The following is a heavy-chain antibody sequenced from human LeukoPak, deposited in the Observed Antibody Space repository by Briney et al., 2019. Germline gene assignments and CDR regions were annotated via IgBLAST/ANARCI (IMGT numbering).Heavy chain of an antibody. CDR3: ARAGVVTAILGAFDI. CDR2: ISYDGSNK. V-gene: IGHV3-30-3*01. D-gene: IGHD2-21*02. Sequence: PGRSLRLSCAASGFTFSSYAMHWVRQAPGKGLEWVAVISYDGSNKYYADSVKGRFTISRDNSKNTLYLQMNGLRAEDTAVYYCARAGVVTAILGAFDIWGQGTMVTVSS. J-gene: IGHJ3*02. CDR1: GFTFSSYA.